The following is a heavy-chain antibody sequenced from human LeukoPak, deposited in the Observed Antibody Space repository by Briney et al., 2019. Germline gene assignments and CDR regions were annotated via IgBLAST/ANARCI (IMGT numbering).Heavy chain of an antibody. D-gene: IGHD3-10*01. V-gene: IGHV1-2*02. CDR3: AREGTMVRGVITQYYYYYGMDV. Sequence: ASVKVSCKVSGYTLTELSMHWVRQAPGQGLEWIGLIKPNSGATNYAQQYQGRVTMTRDTSISTAYMELSRLRSDDTAVYYCAREGTMVRGVITQYYYYYGMDVWGQGTTVTVSS. CDR2: IKPNSGAT. J-gene: IGHJ6*02. CDR1: GYTLTELS.